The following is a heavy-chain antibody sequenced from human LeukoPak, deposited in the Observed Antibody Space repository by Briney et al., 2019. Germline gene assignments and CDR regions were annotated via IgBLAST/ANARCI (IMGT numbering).Heavy chain of an antibody. V-gene: IGHV4-34*01. Sequence: SETLSLTCAVYGGSFSGYYWSWHRQPPGKGLEWIGEINHSGSTNYNPSLKSRVTISVDTSKNQFSLKLSSVTAADTAVYYCARGRRYYDFWSGPTSYYYYMDVWGKGTTVTVSS. CDR3: ARGRRYYDFWSGPTSYYYYMDV. CDR1: GGSFSGYY. CDR2: INHSGST. D-gene: IGHD3-3*01. J-gene: IGHJ6*03.